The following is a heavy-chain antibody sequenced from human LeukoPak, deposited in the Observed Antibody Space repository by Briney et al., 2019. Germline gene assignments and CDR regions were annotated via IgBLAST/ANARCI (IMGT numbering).Heavy chain of an antibody. J-gene: IGHJ4*02. D-gene: IGHD6-19*01. CDR2: ISSGSGTI. V-gene: IGHV3-48*04. Sequence: GGSLRLSCAASGFSFSIYNMNWVRQAPGKGLEWISYISSGSGTIFYADSVKGRFTISRDNAKNTLYLQMNSLRAEDTAVYYCASSYGGSGWDFDYWGQGTLVTVSS. CDR1: GFSFSIYN. CDR3: ASSYGGSGWDFDY.